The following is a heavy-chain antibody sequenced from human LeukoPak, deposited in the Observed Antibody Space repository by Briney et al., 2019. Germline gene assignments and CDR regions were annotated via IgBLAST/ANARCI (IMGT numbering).Heavy chain of an antibody. CDR2: ISNSGST. CDR1: GDSINTYY. J-gene: IGHJ3*01. D-gene: IGHD2-2*01. V-gene: IGHV4-59*01. CDR3: AREGLRHCNITTCSPSAFDV. Sequence: SETLSLTCSVFGDSINTYYWSWIRQPPGKGLEWIGYISNSGSTNYNPSLKGRVTVSADTSKNQFSLRLSSVSAADTAVYYCAREGLRHCNITTCSPSAFDVWGQGTMVTLSS.